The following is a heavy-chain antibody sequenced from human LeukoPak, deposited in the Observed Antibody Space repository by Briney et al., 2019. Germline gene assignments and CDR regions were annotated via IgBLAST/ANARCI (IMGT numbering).Heavy chain of an antibody. CDR2: IYHSGST. Sequence: SETLSLTCTVSGGSISSYYWSWIRQPPGKGLEWIGYIYHSGSTNYNPSLKSRVTISVDTSKNQFSLKLSSVTAADTAVYYCARVVAGGWFGESGYYMDVSGKGTTVTVS. V-gene: IGHV4-59*01. J-gene: IGHJ6*03. CDR3: ARVVAGGWFGESGYYMDV. D-gene: IGHD3-10*01. CDR1: GGSISSYY.